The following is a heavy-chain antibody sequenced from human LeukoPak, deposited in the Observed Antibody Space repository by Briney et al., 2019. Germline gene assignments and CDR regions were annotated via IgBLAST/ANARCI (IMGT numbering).Heavy chain of an antibody. CDR3: AKDPDGSGSYPDY. V-gene: IGHV3-30*18. J-gene: IGHJ4*02. CDR1: GFTFSSYG. CDR2: ISYDGSNK. D-gene: IGHD3-10*01. Sequence: TGGSLRLSCAASGFTFSSYGMHWVRQAPGKGLEWVAVISYDGSNKYYADSVKGRFTISRDNSKNTLYLQMNSLRAEDTAVYYCAKDPDGSGSYPDYWGQGTLVTVSS.